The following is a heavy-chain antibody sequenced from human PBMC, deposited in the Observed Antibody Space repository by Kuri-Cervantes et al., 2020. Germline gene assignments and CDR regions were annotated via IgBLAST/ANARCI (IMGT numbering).Heavy chain of an antibody. J-gene: IGHJ4*02. CDR1: GFTFNNYW. CDR3: ARTRGYSAYDYRDY. V-gene: IGHV3-74*01. Sequence: GGSLRLSCAASGFTFNNYWMHWVRQVPGKGLVWVSRINNDGSNTEYADSVKGRFTMSRDNAKNTLYLQMNSLRAEDTAVYYCARTRGYSAYDYRDYWGQGTLVTVSS. CDR2: INNDGSNT. D-gene: IGHD5-12*01.